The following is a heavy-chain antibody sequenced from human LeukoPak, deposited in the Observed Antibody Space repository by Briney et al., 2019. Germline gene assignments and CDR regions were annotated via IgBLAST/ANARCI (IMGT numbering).Heavy chain of an antibody. D-gene: IGHD3-9*01. CDR3: AADMYYDILTGYQNFDY. Sequence: GASVKVSCKSTGFTFTSSVVHWVRQDRGKRFEWIGWSFVGSGNKKNAHKFQERVTIARDMSTSTAYMELSSLRSEDMAVYYCAADMYYDILTGYQNFDYWGQGTLVTVSS. V-gene: IGHV1-58*01. J-gene: IGHJ4*02. CDR1: GFTFTSSV. CDR2: SFVGSGNK.